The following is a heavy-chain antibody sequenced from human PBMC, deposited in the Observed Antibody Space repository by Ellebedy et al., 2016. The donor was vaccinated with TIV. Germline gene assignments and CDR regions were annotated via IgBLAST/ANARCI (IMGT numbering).Heavy chain of an antibody. V-gene: IGHV1-8*01. CDR3: ARGWPYFYGSGIND. Sequence: ASLKVSCXASGYTFTSDDINWVRHATGQGLVWMGWMNPNSGNTGYAQKFQGRVTMTRNTSISTAYMELSSLRSEDTAVYYCARGWPYFYGSGINDWGQGTLVTVSS. CDR1: GYTFTSDD. D-gene: IGHD3-10*01. CDR2: MNPNSGNT. J-gene: IGHJ4*02.